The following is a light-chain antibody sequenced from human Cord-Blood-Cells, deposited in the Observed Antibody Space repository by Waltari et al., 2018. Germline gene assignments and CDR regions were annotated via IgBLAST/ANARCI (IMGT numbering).Light chain of an antibody. CDR1: SSNIGSNY. CDR2: RNT. V-gene: IGLV1-47*01. J-gene: IGLJ3*02. CDR3: AAWDDSLSGWV. Sequence: QSVLTQPPSASGTPGQRVTISCSGSSSNIGSNYVYWYQQLPGTDPKLLIYRNTQRPSGVPDRFSGSKSGTSASLAISGLRSEDEADYYCAAWDDSLSGWVFGGGTKLTVL.